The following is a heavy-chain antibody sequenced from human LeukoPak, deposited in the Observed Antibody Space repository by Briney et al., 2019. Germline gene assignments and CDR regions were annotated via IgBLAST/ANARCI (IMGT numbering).Heavy chain of an antibody. CDR3: TRQWLRVMDV. V-gene: IGHV3-9*01. CDR2: ISWNSGSI. D-gene: IGHD6-19*01. J-gene: IGHJ6*04. Sequence: GGSLRLSCAASGFTFDDYAMHWVRQAPGKGLEWVSGISWNSGSIGYADSVKGRFTISRDNANSSLYLQISTLKAEDTAVYYCTRQWLRVMDVWGKGTTVTVSS. CDR1: GFTFDDYA.